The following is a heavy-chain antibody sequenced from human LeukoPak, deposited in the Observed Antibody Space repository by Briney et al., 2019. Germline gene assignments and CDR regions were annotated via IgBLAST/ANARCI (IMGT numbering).Heavy chain of an antibody. D-gene: IGHD3-10*01. J-gene: IGHJ3*02. V-gene: IGHV1-2*06. Sequence: ASVKVSCKASGYTFTGYYMHWVRQAPGQGLEWVGRINPNSGGTNYAQKLQGSVTMTTDTSTSTAYMELRSLRSDDTAVYYCARVFDSGTFDIWGQGTMVTVSS. CDR3: ARVFDSGTFDI. CDR2: INPNSGGT. CDR1: GYTFTGYY.